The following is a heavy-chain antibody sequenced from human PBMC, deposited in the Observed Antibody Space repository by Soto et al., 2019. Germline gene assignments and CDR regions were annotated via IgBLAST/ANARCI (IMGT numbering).Heavy chain of an antibody. J-gene: IGHJ4*02. Sequence: SQTLSLTCVISGDSVFSNSAAWTWIRQSPSGALEWLGKTYYRSKWDNDSAMSVEGRITIKPDTSKNQFSLQLKSVTPDDAAVYYCVKETQYSSSSGVRYFDHWGRGTLVTVSS. V-gene: IGHV6-1*01. CDR2: TYYRSKWDN. CDR1: GDSVFSNSAA. D-gene: IGHD6-6*01. CDR3: VKETQYSSSSGVRYFDH.